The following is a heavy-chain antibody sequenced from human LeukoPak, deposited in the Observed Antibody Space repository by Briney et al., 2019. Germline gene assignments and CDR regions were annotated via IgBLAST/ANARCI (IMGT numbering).Heavy chain of an antibody. V-gene: IGHV1-2*02. CDR1: GYTFTDYY. Sequence: ASVKVSCKASGYTFTDYYMHWVRQAPGQGLEWMGWINPSSGGTNYAQKFQGRVTVTRDTSISTAYMELSRLRSDDTAVYYCARGLGYCSGGSCLYYWGQGTLVTVSS. D-gene: IGHD2-15*01. CDR3: ARGLGYCSGGSCLYY. CDR2: INPSSGGT. J-gene: IGHJ4*02.